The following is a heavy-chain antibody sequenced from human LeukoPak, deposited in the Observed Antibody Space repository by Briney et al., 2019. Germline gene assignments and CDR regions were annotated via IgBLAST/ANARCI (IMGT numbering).Heavy chain of an antibody. D-gene: IGHD6-13*01. J-gene: IGHJ4*02. V-gene: IGHV3-7*01. CDR2: LKQDGSEK. CDR1: GFTFSGYW. CDR3: ARGTIAAPGTDY. Sequence: RGSLRLSCAASGFTFSGYWMHWVRQAPGKGLEWVANLKQDGSEKHFADSVKGRFTISRDNAENSLYLQMNSLRAEDTAMYYCARGTIAAPGTDYWGQGTLVTVSS.